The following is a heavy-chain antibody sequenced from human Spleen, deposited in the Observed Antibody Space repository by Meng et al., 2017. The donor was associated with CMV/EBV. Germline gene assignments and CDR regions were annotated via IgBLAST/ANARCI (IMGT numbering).Heavy chain of an antibody. D-gene: IGHD4/OR15-4a*01. V-gene: IGHV1-69*04. CDR1: GYIFSSFG. CDR3: ARGSLTRIDY. J-gene: IGHJ4*02. CDR2: IIPILGIA. Sequence: SVKVSCKASGYIFSSFGISWVRQAPGQGLEWMGRIIPILGIANYAQKFQGRVTITADKSTSTAYMELSRLRSDDTAVYYCARGSLTRIDYWGQGTLVTVSS.